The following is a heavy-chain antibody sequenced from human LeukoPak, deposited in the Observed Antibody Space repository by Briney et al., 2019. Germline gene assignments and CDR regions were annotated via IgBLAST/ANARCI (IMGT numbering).Heavy chain of an antibody. D-gene: IGHD6-19*01. Sequence: PSETLSLTCTVSGGSISSGSYYWSWIRQPAGKGLEWIGRIYTSGNTNYNSSLKSRVTISVDRFKNQFSLKLNSVTAADTAVYYCAREETSGWTFDYWGQGTLVTVSS. CDR2: IYTSGNT. CDR1: GGSISSGSYY. J-gene: IGHJ4*02. V-gene: IGHV4-61*02. CDR3: AREETSGWTFDY.